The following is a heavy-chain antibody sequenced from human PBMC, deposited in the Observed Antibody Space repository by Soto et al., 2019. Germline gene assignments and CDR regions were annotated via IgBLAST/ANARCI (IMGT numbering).Heavy chain of an antibody. CDR2: IIPILGIA. CDR1: GGTFSSYT. J-gene: IGHJ6*02. Sequence: SVKVSCKASGGTFSSYTISWVRQAPGQGLEWMGRIIPILGIANYAQKFQGRVTITADKSTSTAYMELSSLRAEDTAVYYCARDGTHSSSWYRNYYYGMDVWGQGTTVTVSS. CDR3: ARDGTHSSSWYRNYYYGMDV. D-gene: IGHD6-13*01. V-gene: IGHV1-69*04.